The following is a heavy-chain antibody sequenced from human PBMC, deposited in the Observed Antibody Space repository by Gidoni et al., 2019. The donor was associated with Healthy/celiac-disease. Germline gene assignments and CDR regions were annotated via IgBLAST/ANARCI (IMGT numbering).Heavy chain of an antibody. V-gene: IGHV3-23*01. Sequence: EVQLLESGGGLVQPGGSLRRSGAASGFTFSSSAMSWVRQAPGKGLEWVSAISGSGGSTYYADSVKGRFTISRDNSKNTLYLQMNSLRAEDTAVYYCAKGAGHIVATGPGDYWGQGTLVTVSS. CDR1: GFTFSSSA. CDR3: AKGAGHIVATGPGDY. CDR2: ISGSGGST. J-gene: IGHJ4*02. D-gene: IGHD5-12*01.